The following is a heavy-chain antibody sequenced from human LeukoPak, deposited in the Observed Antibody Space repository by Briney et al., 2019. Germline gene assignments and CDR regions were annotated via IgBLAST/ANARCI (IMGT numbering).Heavy chain of an antibody. CDR2: IYPGDSDT. CDR1: GYSFTSYW. CDR3: ARQRGEQGYFDY. Sequence: GESPKIFRKSSGYSFTSYWIGWGRRMPRKGLELMGIIYPGDSDTRYSPSFQGQVTITADKPITSAYLQWSSLKASDTAMYYCARQRGEQGYFDYWGQGTLVTVSS. J-gene: IGHJ4*02. D-gene: IGHD3-10*01. V-gene: IGHV5-51*01.